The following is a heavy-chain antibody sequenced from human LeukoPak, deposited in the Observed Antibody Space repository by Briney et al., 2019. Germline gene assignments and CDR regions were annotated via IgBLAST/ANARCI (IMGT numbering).Heavy chain of an antibody. CDR2: ITNSGNSK. V-gene: IGHV3-21*05. J-gene: IGHJ4*02. D-gene: IGHD3-9*01. CDR3: ARDFDRAGDYHHFDS. CDR1: EFTFSSYS. Sequence: GGSLRLSCAASEFTFSSYSMNWVRQAPGKGLEWVSYITNSGNSKSYADSVKGRFTISRDNAKNSLYLQMDSLRAEDTAVYYCARDFDRAGDYHHFDSWGQGTLVTVSS.